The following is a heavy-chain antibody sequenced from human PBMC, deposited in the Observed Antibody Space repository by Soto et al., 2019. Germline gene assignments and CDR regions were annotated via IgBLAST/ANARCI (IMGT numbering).Heavy chain of an antibody. CDR2: IYYTGST. J-gene: IGHJ5*02. Sequence: SETLSLTCTVSGGSISSYYWSWIRQPPGKGLEWIGFIYYTGSTSYNPSLKSRVTISMDTSKNQFSLKLTSVTAADTAVYYCASALYCSGGSCSFDPWGQGTLVTVSS. D-gene: IGHD2-15*01. CDR1: GGSISSYY. V-gene: IGHV4-59*01. CDR3: ASALYCSGGSCSFDP.